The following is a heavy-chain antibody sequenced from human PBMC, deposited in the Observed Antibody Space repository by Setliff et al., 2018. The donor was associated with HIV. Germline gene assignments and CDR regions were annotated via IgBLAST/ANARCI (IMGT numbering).Heavy chain of an antibody. J-gene: IGHJ6*02. D-gene: IGHD6-19*01. Sequence: AASVKVSCKAPGDTFTTYFMHWVRQAPGQGLEWMEIINLSSGATTYAQRFQGRVTMTSDTSTSTVYMELSSLTSGDTAVYYCARDRSSGWSFYYGMDVWGQGTTVTVSS. V-gene: IGHV1-46*01. CDR2: INLSSGAT. CDR3: ARDRSSGWSFYYGMDV. CDR1: GDTFTTYF.